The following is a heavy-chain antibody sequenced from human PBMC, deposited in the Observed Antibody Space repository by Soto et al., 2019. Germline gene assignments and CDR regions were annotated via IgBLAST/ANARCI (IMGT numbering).Heavy chain of an antibody. J-gene: IGHJ6*03. D-gene: IGHD3-10*01. V-gene: IGHV4-34*01. CDR1: SGSFSGYS. CDR3: ARCAMVGGGSSVYMAV. CDR2: ISRIGST. Sequence: SETLSLTCAVYSGSFSGYSWSWIRRPPGKGLEWVGGISRIGSTNYNPSLQSRVTISVDTSNNQFSLRLNSVTAADTAVFYCARCAMVGGGSSVYMAVWGKGTTVTVS.